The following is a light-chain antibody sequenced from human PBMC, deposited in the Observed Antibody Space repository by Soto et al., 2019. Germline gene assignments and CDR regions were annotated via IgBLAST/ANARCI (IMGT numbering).Light chain of an antibody. CDR1: SSDVGGYEY. CDR2: EVI. J-gene: IGLJ2*01. CDR3: SSYAGSNNLHVL. V-gene: IGLV2-8*01. Sequence: QSVLTQPPSASGSPGQSVTISCTGSSSDVGGYEYVSWYQQHPVKAPKLIIYEVIKRPSGVPDRFSGSKSGNTASLTVSGLQAEDEADYYCSSYAGSNNLHVLFGGGTKLTVL.